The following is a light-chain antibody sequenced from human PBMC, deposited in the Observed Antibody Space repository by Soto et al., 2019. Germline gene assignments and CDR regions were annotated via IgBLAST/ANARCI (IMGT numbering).Light chain of an antibody. CDR1: QSVSSY. CDR2: DAS. V-gene: IGKV3-11*01. J-gene: IGKJ1*01. Sequence: EIVLTQSPATLSLSPGGKATLSRRASQSVSSYLAWYQQKPGQAPRLLIYDASNRATGIPARFSGSGSGTDFTLTISSLEPEDFAVYYCQQRSNWPPWTFGQGTKVDIK. CDR3: QQRSNWPPWT.